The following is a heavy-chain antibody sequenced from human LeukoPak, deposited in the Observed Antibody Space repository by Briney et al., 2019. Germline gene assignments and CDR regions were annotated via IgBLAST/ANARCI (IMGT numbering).Heavy chain of an antibody. Sequence: SETLSLTCAVYGGSFSGYYWSWIRQPPGKGLEWIGEINHSGSTNYNPSLKSRVTISVDTSKNQFPLKLSSVTAADTAVYYCAREGVRGSGRPPDWYFDLWGRGTLVTVSS. CDR3: AREGVRGSGRPPDWYFDL. D-gene: IGHD2-15*01. V-gene: IGHV4-34*01. CDR2: INHSGST. J-gene: IGHJ2*01. CDR1: GGSFSGYY.